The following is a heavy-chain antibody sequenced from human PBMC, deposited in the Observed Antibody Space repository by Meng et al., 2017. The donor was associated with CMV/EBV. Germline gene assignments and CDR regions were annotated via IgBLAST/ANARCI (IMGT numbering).Heavy chain of an antibody. Sequence: SVKVSCKASGGTFSSYAISWVRQAPGQGLEWMGGIIPILGIANYAQKFQGRVTITADKSTSTAYMELSSLRSEDTAVYYCARGSWGDWGSFYYYGVDVWGQGTTVTVSS. J-gene: IGHJ6*02. D-gene: IGHD7-27*01. CDR1: GGTFSSYA. CDR2: IIPILGIA. V-gene: IGHV1-69*10. CDR3: ARGSWGDWGSFYYYGVDV.